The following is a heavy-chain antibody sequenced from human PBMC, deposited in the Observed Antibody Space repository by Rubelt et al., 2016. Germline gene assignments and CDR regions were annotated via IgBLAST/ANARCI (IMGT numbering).Heavy chain of an antibody. Sequence: QVQLVQSGAEVKEPGASVKVSCKTSGYTFTSLHINWVRQVTGQGLEWMGWMSPENGNADSAQRFQGRLTMTRDSSINTAYMELTSLTFEDTAVYYCARGVDAGFDYWGRGSLVTVSS. V-gene: IGHV1-8*01. CDR1: GYTFTSLH. D-gene: IGHD2-15*01. CDR2: MSPENGNA. CDR3: ARGVDAGFDY. J-gene: IGHJ4*02.